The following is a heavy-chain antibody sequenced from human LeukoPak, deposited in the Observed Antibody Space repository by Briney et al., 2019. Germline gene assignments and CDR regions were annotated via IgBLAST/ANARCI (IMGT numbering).Heavy chain of an antibody. Sequence: GGSLGPSCAASGFTFSSYSMNWVRQAPGKGLEWVSSISSSSSYIYYADSVKGRFTISRDNAKNSLYLQMNSLRAEDTAVYYCARDIAAAGDYWGQGTLVTVSS. CDR3: ARDIAAAGDY. D-gene: IGHD6-13*01. J-gene: IGHJ4*02. CDR1: GFTFSSYS. V-gene: IGHV3-21*01. CDR2: ISSSSSYI.